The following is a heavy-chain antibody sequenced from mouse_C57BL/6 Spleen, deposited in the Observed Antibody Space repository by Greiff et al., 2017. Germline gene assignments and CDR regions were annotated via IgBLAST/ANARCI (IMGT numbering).Heavy chain of an antibody. CDR3: ARPPITTVGDDY. V-gene: IGHV1-64*01. J-gene: IGHJ2*01. CDR2: IHPNSGST. D-gene: IGHD1-1*01. CDR1: GYTFTSYW. Sequence: QVQLQQPGAELVKPGASVKLSCKASGYTFTSYWMHWVKQRPGQGLEWIGMIHPNSGSTNYNEKFKSKSTLTVDKSSSTAYMQLSGLTSEDSAVSDCARPPITTVGDDYWGQGTTLTVSS.